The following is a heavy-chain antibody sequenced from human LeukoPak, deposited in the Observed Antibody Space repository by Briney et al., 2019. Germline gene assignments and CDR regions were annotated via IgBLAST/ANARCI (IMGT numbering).Heavy chain of an antibody. CDR1: GGTFSNYA. CDR2: IIPIFVTA. Sequence: TVKVSCKASGGTFSNYAINWVRQAPGQGLEWMGGIIPIFVTAHYSQKFQGRVTITADEPTSTAYMELSSLRSEDTAMYYCARGTSGWYSEYWGQGTLVTVSS. D-gene: IGHD6-19*01. V-gene: IGHV1-69*13. J-gene: IGHJ4*02. CDR3: ARGTSGWYSEY.